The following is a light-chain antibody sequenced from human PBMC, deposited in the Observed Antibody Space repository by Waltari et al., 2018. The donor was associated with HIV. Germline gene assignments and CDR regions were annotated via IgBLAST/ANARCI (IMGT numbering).Light chain of an antibody. CDR1: QIVTSSF. CDR2: GAS. V-gene: IGKV3-20*01. J-gene: IGKJ4*01. CDR3: QQYGSSPLT. Sequence: EIVLTQSPGTLSLSPGERATLSCRASQIVTSSFLSWYQQKPCQAPRLLIYGASSRATGIPDRFSGGGSGTDFTLTISRLEPEDFAVYYCQQYGSSPLTFGGGTKVDIK.